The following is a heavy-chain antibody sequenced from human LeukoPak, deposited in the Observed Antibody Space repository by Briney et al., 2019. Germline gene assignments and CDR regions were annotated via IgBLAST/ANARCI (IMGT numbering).Heavy chain of an antibody. Sequence: KPSETLSLTCTVPGGSISSYYWSWIRQPPGKGLEWIGYIYYSGSTNYNPSLKSRVTISVDTSKNQFSLKLSSVTAADTAVYYCARDLPIEGWFDPWGQGTLVTVSS. CDR3: ARDLPIEGWFDP. D-gene: IGHD1-26*01. V-gene: IGHV4-59*12. CDR2: IYYSGST. CDR1: GGSISSYY. J-gene: IGHJ5*02.